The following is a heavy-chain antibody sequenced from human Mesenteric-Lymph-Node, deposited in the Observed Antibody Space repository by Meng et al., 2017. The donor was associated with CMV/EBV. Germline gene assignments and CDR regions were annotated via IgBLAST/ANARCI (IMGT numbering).Heavy chain of an antibody. CDR3: ARDMEVMDV. CDR2: IIPSGDRT. Sequence: ASVKVSCKASGSTLTNYYIHWVRQAPGQGLEWMALIIPSGDRTTYAQKFQGRLTVTRDTATSTVYMELSSLRSEDTAVYYCARDMEVMDVWGQGTTVTVSS. CDR1: GSTLTNYY. D-gene: IGHD1-1*01. J-gene: IGHJ6*02. V-gene: IGHV1-46*01.